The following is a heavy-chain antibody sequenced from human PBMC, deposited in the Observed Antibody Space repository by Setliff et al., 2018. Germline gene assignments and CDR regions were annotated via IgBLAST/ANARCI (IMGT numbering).Heavy chain of an antibody. J-gene: IGHJ4*02. D-gene: IGHD3-22*01. CDR1: GDSISRSTYY. Sequence: ETLSLTCTVSGDSISRSTYYWGWIRQSPGKGLDWIGTVDHSGNTFYNPSLKSRVSISVDTSKNQFSLKLTSVSAADTAVYYCARRDSTSFYGYSFDFWGQGTLVTSPQ. V-gene: IGHV4-39*01. CDR2: VDHSGNT. CDR3: ARRDSTSFYGYSFDF.